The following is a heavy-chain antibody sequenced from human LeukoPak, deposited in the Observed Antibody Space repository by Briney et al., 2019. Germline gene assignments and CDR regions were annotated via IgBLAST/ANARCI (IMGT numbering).Heavy chain of an antibody. Sequence: GGSLRLSCAASGFTFSNFWMHWVRQAPGKGLVWVALIYGDGSFTRYADSVKGRFIISRDISKNTLYLQMNSLRAEDSALYYCARGGRGSAAVVAPRSFDIWGQGTMVTVSS. J-gene: IGHJ3*02. CDR2: IYGDGSFT. D-gene: IGHD3-22*01. CDR3: ARGGRGSAAVVAPRSFDI. CDR1: GFTFSNFW. V-gene: IGHV3-74*01.